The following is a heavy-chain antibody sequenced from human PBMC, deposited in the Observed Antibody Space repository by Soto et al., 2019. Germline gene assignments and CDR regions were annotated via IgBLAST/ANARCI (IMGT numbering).Heavy chain of an antibody. J-gene: IGHJ5*02. CDR3: ARSVLGYSSSWLGAGFDP. V-gene: IGHV4-39*01. Sequence: SETLSLTCTVSGGSISSSSYYWGWIRQPPGKGLEWIGSIYYSGSTYYNPSLKSRVTISVDTSKNQFSLKLSSVTAADTAVYYCARSVLGYSSSWLGAGFDPWGQGTLVTVSS. D-gene: IGHD6-13*01. CDR1: GGSISSSSYY. CDR2: IYYSGST.